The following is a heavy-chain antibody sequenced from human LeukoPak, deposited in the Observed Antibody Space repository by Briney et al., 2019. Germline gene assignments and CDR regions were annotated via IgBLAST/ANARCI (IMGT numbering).Heavy chain of an antibody. CDR2: IYTSGGT. Sequence: SETLSLTCTVSGGSISSYYWSWIRQPAGKGLEWIGRIYTSGGTNYNPSLKSRVTMSVDTSKNQFSLKLSSVTAADTAVYYCARGGSSWYESVSYFDYWGQGTLVTVSS. CDR1: GGSISSYY. V-gene: IGHV4-4*07. J-gene: IGHJ4*02. CDR3: ARGGSSWYESVSYFDY. D-gene: IGHD6-13*01.